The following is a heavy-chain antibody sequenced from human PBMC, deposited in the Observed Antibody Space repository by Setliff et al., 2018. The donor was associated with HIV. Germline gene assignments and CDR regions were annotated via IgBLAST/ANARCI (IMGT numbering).Heavy chain of an antibody. CDR2: IFSSGST. D-gene: IGHD3-22*01. Sequence: PSETLSLTCTVSGGSISSGSYYWSWIRQPAGKGLEWIGRIFSSGSTSYNPSLKSRVTMSVDTSKNQFSLRLSSVTAADTAVYYCARGPRITPIEVVTSDYYYGMDVWGQGTTVTVSS. V-gene: IGHV4-61*02. J-gene: IGHJ6*02. CDR3: ARGPRITPIEVVTSDYYYGMDV. CDR1: GGSISSGSYY.